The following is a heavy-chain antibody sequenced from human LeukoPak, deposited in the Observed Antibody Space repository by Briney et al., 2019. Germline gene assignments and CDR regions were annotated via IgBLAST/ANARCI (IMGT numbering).Heavy chain of an antibody. CDR2: IYSDGSST. CDR3: AKETYSSGWYPYFDY. Sequence: GGSLRLSCAASGITFNNYWMHWVRQVPGKELVWVSRIYSDGSSTSYADSVKGRFTISRDNSKNTLFLQMNSLRAEDTAVYYCAKETYSSGWYPYFDYWGQGTLVTVSS. CDR1: GITFNNYW. J-gene: IGHJ4*02. D-gene: IGHD6-19*01. V-gene: IGHV3-74*01.